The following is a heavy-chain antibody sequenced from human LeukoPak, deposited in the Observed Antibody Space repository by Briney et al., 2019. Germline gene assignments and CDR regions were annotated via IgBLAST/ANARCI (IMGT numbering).Heavy chain of an antibody. CDR3: AREPYYYDSSGYYFDY. D-gene: IGHD3-22*01. V-gene: IGHV3-30-3*01. J-gene: IGHJ4*02. CDR2: ISYDRSNK. CDR1: GFTFSSYA. Sequence: GRSLRLSCAASGFTFSSYAMHWVRQAPGKGLEWVAVISYDRSNKYYADSVKGRFTISRDNSKNTLYLQMNSLRAEDTAVYYCAREPYYYDSSGYYFDYWGQGTLVTVSS.